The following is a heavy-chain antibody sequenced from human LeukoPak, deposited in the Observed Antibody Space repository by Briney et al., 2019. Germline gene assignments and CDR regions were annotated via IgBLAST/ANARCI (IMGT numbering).Heavy chain of an antibody. J-gene: IGHJ4*02. CDR2: ISSSGSNI. V-gene: IGHV3-48*01. CDR3: GRGVLYRFDY. D-gene: IGHD1-26*01. CDR1: AFTVSSFW. Sequence: AGSLSLSCAASAFTVSSFWMEWVRPAPGKGLEWVSYISSSGSNIYYTDSGKGRFTISTDTAKNSMYLQMNRFGATGTAVSYWGRGVLYRFDYWGQGTLVTVSS.